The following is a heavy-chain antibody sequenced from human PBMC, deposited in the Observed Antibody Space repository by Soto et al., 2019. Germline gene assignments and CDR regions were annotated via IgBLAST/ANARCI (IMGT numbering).Heavy chain of an antibody. J-gene: IGHJ4*02. V-gene: IGHV3-23*01. Sequence: EVQLLESGGGLVQPGGSLRLSCAASGFTFSSYAMSWVRQAPGKGLEWVSAISGSGGSTYYADSVKGRVTISRDNSKNTLYRQMNSLRAEDTAVYYWAKGGQQLGGGYFDYWGQGTLVTVSS. CDR3: AKGGQQLGGGYFDY. CDR1: GFTFSSYA. CDR2: ISGSGGST. D-gene: IGHD6-13*01.